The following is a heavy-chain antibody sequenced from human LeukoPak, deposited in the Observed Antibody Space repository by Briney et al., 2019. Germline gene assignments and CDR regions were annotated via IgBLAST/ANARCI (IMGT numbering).Heavy chain of an antibody. J-gene: IGHJ4*02. Sequence: PGGSLRLSCAASGFTFSSYAMSWVRQAPGKGLEWVSAISGSGGSTYYADSVKGRFTISRDNSKNTLYLQMNNLRAEDTAVYYCAKSRIPTMIVVVFDYWGQGTLVTVSS. V-gene: IGHV3-23*01. CDR3: AKSRIPTMIVVVFDY. D-gene: IGHD3-22*01. CDR2: ISGSGGST. CDR1: GFTFSSYA.